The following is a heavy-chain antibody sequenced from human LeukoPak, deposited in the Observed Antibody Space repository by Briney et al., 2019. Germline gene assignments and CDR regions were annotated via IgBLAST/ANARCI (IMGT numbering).Heavy chain of an antibody. CDR2: IYYSGST. V-gene: IGHV4-38-2*02. D-gene: IGHD6-6*01. J-gene: IGHJ4*02. Sequence: TSETLSLTCTVSGYSISSGYYWGWIRQPPGKGLEWIGSIYYSGSTYYNPSLKSRVTISVDTSKNQFSLKLSSVTAADTAVYYCATFHKIAARLFDYWGQGTLVTVSS. CDR3: ATFHKIAARLFDY. CDR1: GYSISSGYY.